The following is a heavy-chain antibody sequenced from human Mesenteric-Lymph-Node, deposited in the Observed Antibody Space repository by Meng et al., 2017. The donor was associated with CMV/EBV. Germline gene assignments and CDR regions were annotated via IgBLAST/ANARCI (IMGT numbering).Heavy chain of an antibody. CDR2: IYSGGST. V-gene: IGHV3-53*01. D-gene: IGHD4-17*01. J-gene: IGHJ4*02. Sequence: GESLKISCAASGFTFSSYSMNWVRQAPGKGLEWVSVIYSGGSTYYADSVKGRFTISRDNSKNTLYLQMNSLRAEDTAVYYCARVDDYAFDYWGQGTLVTVSS. CDR3: ARVDDYAFDY. CDR1: GFTFSSYS.